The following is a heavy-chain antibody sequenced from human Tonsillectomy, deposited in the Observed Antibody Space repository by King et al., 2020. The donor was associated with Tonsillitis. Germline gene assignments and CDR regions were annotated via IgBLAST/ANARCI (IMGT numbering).Heavy chain of an antibody. CDR1: NFFFNTYW. D-gene: IGHD2/OR15-2a*01. V-gene: IGHV3-7*01. CDR3: AREQGDLFYQRYDYFCYMDV. Sequence: VQLVESGGGLVQPGGSLRLSCAASNFFFNTYWMSWVRQAPGKGLEWVANIKRDGSEKYYVDSVRGRFTISRDNAKNTLYLQMDSLRAEDTAVYYCAREQGDLFYQRYDYFCYMDVWGKGTTVTVSS. J-gene: IGHJ6*03. CDR2: IKRDGSEK.